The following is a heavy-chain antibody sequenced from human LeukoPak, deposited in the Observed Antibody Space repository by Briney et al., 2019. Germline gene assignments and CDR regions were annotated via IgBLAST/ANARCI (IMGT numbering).Heavy chain of an antibody. Sequence: ASVKVSCKASGYTFTGYYMHWMRQAPGQGLEWMGWINPNSGGTNYAQKFQGRVTMTRDTSISTAYMELSRLRSDDTAVYYCARIRSGPRSFDIWGQGTMVTVSS. J-gene: IGHJ3*02. CDR3: ARIRSGPRSFDI. D-gene: IGHD3-3*01. V-gene: IGHV1-2*02. CDR1: GYTFTGYY. CDR2: INPNSGGT.